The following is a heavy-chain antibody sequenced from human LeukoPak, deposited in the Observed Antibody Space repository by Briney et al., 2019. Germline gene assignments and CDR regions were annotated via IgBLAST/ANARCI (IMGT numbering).Heavy chain of an antibody. CDR2: MNPNSGNT. CDR1: GYTFTSYD. J-gene: IGHJ4*02. V-gene: IGHV1-8*01. D-gene: IGHD3-16*02. Sequence: ASVKVSCKASGYTFTSYDINWVRQATGQGLEWMGWMNPNSGNTGYAQKFQGRVTMTRNTSISTAYMELSSLRSEDTAEYYCARVTFGGVVADFDYWGQGTLVTVSS. CDR3: ARVTFGGVVADFDY.